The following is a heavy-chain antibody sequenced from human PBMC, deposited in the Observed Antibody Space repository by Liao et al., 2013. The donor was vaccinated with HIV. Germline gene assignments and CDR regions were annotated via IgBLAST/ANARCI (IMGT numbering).Heavy chain of an antibody. CDR1: GGSISSQY. V-gene: IGHV4-4*07. J-gene: IGHJ3*02. CDR3: ARGLDYYDSTNAFDI. CDR2: IYTTGST. D-gene: IGHD3-22*01. Sequence: QVQLQESGPGLVKPSETLSLTCTVSGGSISSQYWSWIRQPAGKGLEWIGRIYTTGSTNYNPSLNSRVSMSIDSSNNQFSLKLSSVTAADTAVYYCARGLDYYDSTNAFDIWGQGTMVTVSS.